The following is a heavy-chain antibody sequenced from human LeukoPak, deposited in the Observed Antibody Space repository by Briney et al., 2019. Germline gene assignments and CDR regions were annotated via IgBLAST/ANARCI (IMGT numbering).Heavy chain of an antibody. CDR1: GGSISSYY. CDR2: IDYSGST. D-gene: IGHD3-9*01. CDR3: ARGTGFDWSASAPWFDP. Sequence: SETLSLTCTFSGGSISSYYWSWIRQPPGKGLEWIGYIDYSGSTNYNPSLKSRVTISVDTSKNQFSLKLSSVTAADTAVYYCARGTGFDWSASAPWFDPWGQGTLVTVSS. V-gene: IGHV4-59*08. J-gene: IGHJ5*02.